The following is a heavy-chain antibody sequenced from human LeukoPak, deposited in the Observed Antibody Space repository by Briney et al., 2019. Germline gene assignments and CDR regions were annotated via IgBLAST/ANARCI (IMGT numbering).Heavy chain of an antibody. D-gene: IGHD1-26*01. J-gene: IGHJ5*02. CDR1: GGSISSYY. V-gene: IGHV4-59*01. CDR3: ARGYSATYGRFDP. Sequence: SETLSLTRTVSGGSISSYYWSWIRQPPGRGLEWIGYIYYTGNTNYNPSLKSRVTISVDTSKNQFSLKLTSVTAADTAVYFCARGYSATYGRFDPWGRGTLVTVSS. CDR2: IYYTGNT.